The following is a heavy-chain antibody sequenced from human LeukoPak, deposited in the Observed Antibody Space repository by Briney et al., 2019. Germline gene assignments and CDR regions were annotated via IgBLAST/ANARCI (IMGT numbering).Heavy chain of an antibody. V-gene: IGHV4-34*01. J-gene: IGHJ5*02. CDR2: INHSGST. D-gene: IGHD4-23*01. Sequence: PSETLSLTCAVYGGSFSGYYWSWIRQPPGKGLEWIGEINHSGSTNYNPSLKSRVTISVDTSKNQFSLKLSSVTAADTAVYYCARGRGRWSRHNWFDPWGQGTLVTVSS. CDR1: GGSFSGYY. CDR3: ARGRGRWSRHNWFDP.